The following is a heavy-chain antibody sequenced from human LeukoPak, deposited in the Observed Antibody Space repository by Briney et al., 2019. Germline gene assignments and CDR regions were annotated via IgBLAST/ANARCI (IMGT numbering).Heavy chain of an antibody. D-gene: IGHD1-1*01. CDR1: GYTFTGYH. CDR3: ARDGGNWYVGY. Sequence: ASVKVSCKASGYTFTGYHLHWVRQAPGQGLEWMGSINPNSGFTNYAQRFQGRVTMTRDTSISTVYMELSRLTSDDTAVYSCARDGGNWYVGYWGQGTLVTVSS. CDR2: INPNSGFT. V-gene: IGHV1-2*02. J-gene: IGHJ4*02.